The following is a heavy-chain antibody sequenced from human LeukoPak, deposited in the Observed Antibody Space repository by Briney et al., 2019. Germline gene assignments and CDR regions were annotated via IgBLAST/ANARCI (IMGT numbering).Heavy chain of an antibody. CDR2: ISSSSSYI. CDR1: GFTFSSYS. CDR3: ARGGRDGYIDY. D-gene: IGHD5-24*01. J-gene: IGHJ4*02. V-gene: IGHV3-21*01. Sequence: GGSLRLSCAASGFTFSSYSMNWVRQAPGKGLEWVSSISSSSSYIYYADSVKGRFTISRDNAKNSLYLQMNSLRAEETAVYYCARGGRDGYIDYWGQGTLVTVSS.